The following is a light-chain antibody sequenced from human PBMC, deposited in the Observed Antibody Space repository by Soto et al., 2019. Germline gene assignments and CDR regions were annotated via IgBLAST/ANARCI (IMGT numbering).Light chain of an antibody. CDR3: QQRSNWIT. V-gene: IGKV3D-20*02. CDR2: DAS. J-gene: IGKJ5*01. Sequence: EIVVTQSPGTLSLSPGERATLSCRASQSVSSSYLAWYQQKPGQAPRLLIYDASNRATGIPARFSGSGSGTDFTLTISSLEPEDFAVYYCQQRSNWITFGQGTRLEI. CDR1: QSVSSSY.